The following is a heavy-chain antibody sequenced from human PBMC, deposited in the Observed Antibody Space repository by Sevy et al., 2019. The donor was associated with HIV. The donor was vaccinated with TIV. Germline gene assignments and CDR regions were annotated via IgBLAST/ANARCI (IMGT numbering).Heavy chain of an antibody. D-gene: IGHD6-13*01. V-gene: IGHV3-49*03. CDR1: GFTFGDYA. CDR2: IRSKAYGGTR. CDR3: TRDQASSSWYSDAFDI. J-gene: IGHJ3*02. Sequence: GGSLRLSCTASGFTFGDYAMSWFRQAPGKGLEWVGFIRSKAYGGTREYAASVKGRFTISRDDSKSIAYLQMNSLKTEDTAVYYCTRDQASSSWYSDAFDIWGQGTMVTVSS.